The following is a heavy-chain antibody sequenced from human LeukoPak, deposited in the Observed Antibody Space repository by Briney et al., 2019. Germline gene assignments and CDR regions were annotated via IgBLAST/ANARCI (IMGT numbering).Heavy chain of an antibody. CDR3: ARGLQYQLFKALRYYYMDV. CDR2: IIPISGIA. J-gene: IGHJ6*03. D-gene: IGHD2-2*01. Sequence: SVKVSCKASGGTYSSHAIAWVRQAPGQGPEWMGGIIPISGIADYAQKFQGRVTITTDESTSTAYMELRSLTSDDTAVYYCARGLQYQLFKALRYYYMDVWGEGTTVTVSS. V-gene: IGHV1-69*05. CDR1: GGTYSSHA.